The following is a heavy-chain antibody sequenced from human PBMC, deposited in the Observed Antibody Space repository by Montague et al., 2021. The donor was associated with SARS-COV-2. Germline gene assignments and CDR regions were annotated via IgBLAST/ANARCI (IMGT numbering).Heavy chain of an antibody. D-gene: IGHD2-2*01. CDR2: IYHRGST. Sequence: SETLSLTCTVSGGSFSSFYWSWIRQPPGKGLEWIGYIYHRGSTNYNPSLKSRVTMSIDTSKNQFSLKVSSVTAADTAVYYCARHSSPALASDYWGQGTLVTVSS. CDR3: ARHSSPALASDY. J-gene: IGHJ4*02. V-gene: IGHV4-59*08. CDR1: GGSFSSFY.